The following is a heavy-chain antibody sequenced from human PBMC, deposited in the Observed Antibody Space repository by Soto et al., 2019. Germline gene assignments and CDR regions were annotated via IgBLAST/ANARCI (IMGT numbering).Heavy chain of an antibody. D-gene: IGHD5-12*01. CDR2: ISYDGGNK. J-gene: IGHJ6*02. V-gene: IGHV3-30-3*01. CDR3: ARDIVATIKPSYYYYGMDV. Sequence: LRLSCAASGFTFSSYAMHWVRQAPGKGLEWVAVISYDGGNKYYADSVKGRFTISRDNSKNTLYLQMNSLRAEDTAVYYCARDIVATIKPSYYYYGMDVWGQGTTVTVSS. CDR1: GFTFSSYA.